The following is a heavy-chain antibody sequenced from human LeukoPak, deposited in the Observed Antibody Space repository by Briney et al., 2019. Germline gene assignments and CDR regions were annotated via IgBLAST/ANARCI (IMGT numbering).Heavy chain of an antibody. J-gene: IGHJ6*01. D-gene: IGHD1-26*01. CDR2: ISGSGDNT. CDR1: GFTLSNYW. CDR3: AKMKGHPLPKYYMDV. V-gene: IGHV3-23*01. Sequence: PGESLRLSCAASGFTLSNYWMYWVRQAPGKGLEWVSGISGSGDNTLYADSVKGRFTISRDNSKNTLYLEMNSLRAEDTAIYYCAKMKGHPLPKYYMDVWGQGTTVTVSS.